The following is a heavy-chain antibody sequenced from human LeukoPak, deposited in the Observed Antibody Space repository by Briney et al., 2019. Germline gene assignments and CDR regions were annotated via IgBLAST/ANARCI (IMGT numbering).Heavy chain of an antibody. CDR1: GGSISSGGYY. V-gene: IGHV4-31*03. J-gene: IGHJ4*02. CDR3: ARAPGVAGSTHTFGY. CDR2: IYYSGST. Sequence: SETLSLTCTVSGGSISSGGYYWSWIRQHPGKGLEWIGYIYYSGSTYYNPSLKSRVTISVDTSKNQFSLKLSSVTAADTAVYYCARAPGVAGSTHTFGYWGQGTLVTVSS. D-gene: IGHD6-19*01.